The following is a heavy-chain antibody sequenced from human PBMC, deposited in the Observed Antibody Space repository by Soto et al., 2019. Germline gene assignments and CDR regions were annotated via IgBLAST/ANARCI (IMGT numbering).Heavy chain of an antibody. J-gene: IGHJ4*02. D-gene: IGHD4-4*01. Sequence: QVQLRESGPGLVKPSQTLSLTCTVSGASIKTEDHYWSWIRQTPGTGLEWIGYIYYSGSTFYNPSLKSRLSLSIDPSKNQSSLRLRSVTAADTAVYFCARSTGRYWGQGILVTVSS. CDR1: GASIKTEDHY. V-gene: IGHV4-30-4*01. CDR3: ARSTGRY. CDR2: IYYSGST.